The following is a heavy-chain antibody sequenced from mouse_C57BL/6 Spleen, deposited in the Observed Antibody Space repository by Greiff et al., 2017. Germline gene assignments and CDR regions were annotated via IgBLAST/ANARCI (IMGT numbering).Heavy chain of an antibody. V-gene: IGHV1-20*01. CDR2: INPYNGDT. J-gene: IGHJ4*01. CDR1: GYSFTGYF. CDR3: ARDSYGSSYYAMDY. D-gene: IGHD1-1*01. Sequence: EVMLVESGPELVKPGDSVKISCKASGYSFTGYFMNWVMQSHGKSLEWIGRINPYNGDTFSNQKFKGKATLTVDKSSSTAHMELRSLTSEDSAVYYCARDSYGSSYYAMDYWGQGTSVTVSS.